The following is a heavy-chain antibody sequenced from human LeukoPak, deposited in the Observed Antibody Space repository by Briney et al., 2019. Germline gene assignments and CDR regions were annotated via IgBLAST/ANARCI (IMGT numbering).Heavy chain of an antibody. D-gene: IGHD4-17*01. J-gene: IGHJ3*02. V-gene: IGHV3-23*01. CDR1: GFTFSSYA. Sequence: GGSLRLSCAASGFTFSSYAMSWVPPAPGKGVGGVSAIMGSGGSTYYADSVKGRFTISRENSNKTRYLQMNSLGAEDTALYYCGKVTVHHPFDIWGQGTMVTVSS. CDR2: IMGSGGST. CDR3: GKVTVHHPFDI.